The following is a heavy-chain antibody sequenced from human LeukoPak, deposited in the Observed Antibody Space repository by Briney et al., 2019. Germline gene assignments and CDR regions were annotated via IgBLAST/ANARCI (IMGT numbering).Heavy chain of an antibody. CDR1: GFTFSSYA. CDR3: AKYSYGPFCFDY. D-gene: IGHD5-18*01. CDR2: ISGSGGST. Sequence: GGSLRLSCAASGFTFSSYAMRWVRQAPGKGLEGVSAISGSGGSTYYADSVKGRFTISRDNSKNTLYLQMNSLRAEDTAVYYCAKYSYGPFCFDYWGQGTLVTVSS. V-gene: IGHV3-23*01. J-gene: IGHJ4*02.